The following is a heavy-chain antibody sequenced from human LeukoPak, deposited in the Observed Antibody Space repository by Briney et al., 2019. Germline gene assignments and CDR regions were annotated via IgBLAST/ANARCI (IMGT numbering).Heavy chain of an antibody. CDR2: IYHSGST. CDR3: AANVNSYGFMAFWNAFDI. V-gene: IGHV4-4*02. Sequence: SETLSLTCAVSGGSISSSNWWSWVRQPPGKGLEWIGEIYHSGSTNYNPSLKSRVTISVDKSKSQFSLKLSSVTAADTAVYYCAANVNSYGFMAFWNAFDIWGQGTMVTVSS. D-gene: IGHD5-18*01. CDR1: GGSISSSNW. J-gene: IGHJ3*02.